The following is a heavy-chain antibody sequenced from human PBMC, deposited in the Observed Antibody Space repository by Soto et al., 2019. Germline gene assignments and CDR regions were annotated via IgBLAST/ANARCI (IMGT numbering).Heavy chain of an antibody. CDR1: GGSISSYY. V-gene: IGHV4-59*01. Sequence: SETLSLTCTVSGGSISSYYWSWIRQPPGKGLEWIGYIYYSGSTNYNPSLKSRVTISVDTSKNQFSLKLSSVTAADTAVYYCARDRRVAAAGTYDDYWGQGTLVTVSS. J-gene: IGHJ4*02. CDR3: ARDRRVAAAGTYDDY. D-gene: IGHD6-13*01. CDR2: IYYSGST.